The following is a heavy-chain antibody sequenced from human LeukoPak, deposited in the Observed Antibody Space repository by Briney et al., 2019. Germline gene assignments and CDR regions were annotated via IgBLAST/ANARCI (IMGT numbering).Heavy chain of an antibody. CDR3: ARDELPYCGGDCYSIDY. CDR2: ISASGYNT. Sequence: PGGTLRLSCAGSGFTFSSCGMSWVRQAPGKGLEWVSTISASGYNTYYADAVQGRFTISRDNSKNTLYLQMNSLRAEDTAVYYCARDELPYCGGDCYSIDYWGQGTLVTVSS. D-gene: IGHD2-21*02. J-gene: IGHJ4*02. CDR1: GFTFSSCG. V-gene: IGHV3-23*01.